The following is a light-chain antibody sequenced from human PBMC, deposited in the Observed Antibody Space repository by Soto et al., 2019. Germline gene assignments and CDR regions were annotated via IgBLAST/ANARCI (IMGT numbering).Light chain of an antibody. CDR3: QESYSTLWT. CDR1: QGIRNY. V-gene: IGKV1-9*01. CDR2: VAS. Sequence: DIHLTQSPSFLSASVGDRVTITCRASQGIRNYLAWYQQKPGKAPKVLISVASVLQSGVPSRFSGSGSGTDFTLTISSLQPEDFATYYCQESYSTLWTFGQGTKVDI. J-gene: IGKJ1*01.